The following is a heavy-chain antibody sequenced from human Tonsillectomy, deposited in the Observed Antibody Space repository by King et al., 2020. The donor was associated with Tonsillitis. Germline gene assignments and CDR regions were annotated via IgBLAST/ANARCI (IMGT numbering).Heavy chain of an antibody. D-gene: IGHD4-17*01. CDR3: VKAEGLRGRFDP. Sequence: EVQLVESGGGLVQPGGSLRLSCSASGFTFSSYAMHWVRQAPGKGLEYVSAISSNGGSTKYADSGKGRFTISRDNSKNTLYLQMSSLRAEDTAVYYCVKAEGLRGRFDPWGQGTLVTVSS. V-gene: IGHV3-64D*06. J-gene: IGHJ5*02. CDR1: GFTFSSYA. CDR2: ISSNGGST.